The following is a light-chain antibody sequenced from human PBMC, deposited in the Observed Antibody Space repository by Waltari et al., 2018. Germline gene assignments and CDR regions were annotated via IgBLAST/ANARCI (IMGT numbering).Light chain of an antibody. CDR2: GAS. J-gene: IGKJ4*01. Sequence: SRRASQTVSTTYLAWYQQKPGQAPTLVIHGASSRATGIPDRFSGSGSGTYFSLTISSLEPEDFAVYYCQQYDSSPLTFGGGTKVEIK. CDR1: QTVSTTY. CDR3: QQYDSSPLT. V-gene: IGKV3-20*01.